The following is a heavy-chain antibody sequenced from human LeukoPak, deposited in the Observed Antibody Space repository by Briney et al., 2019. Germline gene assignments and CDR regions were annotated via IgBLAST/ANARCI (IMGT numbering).Heavy chain of an antibody. CDR3: VSSGGIW. CDR2: ISNSGSTI. V-gene: IGHV3-48*03. Sequence: GGSLRLSCAASGFTFSTYGMNWVRQAPGKGLDWVSYISNSGSTIYYADSVKGRFTISRDNAKNSLYLQMNSLRAEDTAVYYCVSSGGIWWGQGTLVTVSS. D-gene: IGHD1-26*01. J-gene: IGHJ4*02. CDR1: GFTFSTYG.